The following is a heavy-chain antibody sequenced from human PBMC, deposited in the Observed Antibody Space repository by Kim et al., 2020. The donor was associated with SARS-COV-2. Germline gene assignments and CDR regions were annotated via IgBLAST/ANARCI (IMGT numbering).Heavy chain of an antibody. V-gene: IGHV5-51*01. CDR3: ARHGLDDILTGYDHYYGMDV. CDR2: IYPGDSDT. J-gene: IGHJ6*02. Sequence: GESLKISCKGSGYSFTSYWIGWVRQMPGKGLEWMGIIYPGDSDTRYSPSFQGQVTISADKSISTAYLQWSSLKASDTAMYYCARHGLDDILTGYDHYYGMDVWGQGTTVTVSS. D-gene: IGHD3-9*01. CDR1: GYSFTSYW.